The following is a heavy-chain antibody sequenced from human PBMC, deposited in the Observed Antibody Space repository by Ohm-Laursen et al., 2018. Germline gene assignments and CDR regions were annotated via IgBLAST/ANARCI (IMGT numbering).Heavy chain of an antibody. D-gene: IGHD3-10*01. V-gene: IGHV4-34*01. CDR3: ARGKAMVRGVMIRYYYGMDV. Sequence: GTLSLTCAVYGGSFSGYYWSWIRQPPGKGLEWIGEINHSGSTNYNPSLKSRVTISVDTSKNQFSLKLSSVTAADTAVYYCARGKAMVRGVMIRYYYGMDVWGQGTTVTVSS. CDR1: GGSFSGYY. J-gene: IGHJ6*02. CDR2: INHSGST.